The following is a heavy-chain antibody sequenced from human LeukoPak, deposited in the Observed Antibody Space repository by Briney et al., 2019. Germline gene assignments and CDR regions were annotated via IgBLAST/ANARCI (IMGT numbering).Heavy chain of an antibody. Sequence: SETLSLTCTVSGGSISSYYWSWIRQPPGKGLEWIGYIYYSGSTNYNPSLKSRVTISVDTSKNQFSLKLSSVTAADTAVYYCATGLDSSSWYNAGYWGQGTLVTVSS. J-gene: IGHJ4*02. CDR3: ATGLDSSSWYNAGY. CDR1: GGSISSYY. D-gene: IGHD6-13*01. V-gene: IGHV4-59*01. CDR2: IYYSGST.